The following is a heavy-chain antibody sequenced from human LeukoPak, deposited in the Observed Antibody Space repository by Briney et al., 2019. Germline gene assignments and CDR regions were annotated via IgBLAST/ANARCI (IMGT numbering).Heavy chain of an antibody. J-gene: IGHJ4*02. CDR1: GGSISSYY. Sequence: SETLSLTCTVSGGSISSYYWSWIRQPAGKGLEWIGRIYTSGSTNYNPSLKSRVTMSVDTSKNQFSLKLTYVTAADTAVYYCARHRVTGGLDYWGQGTLVTVSS. D-gene: IGHD2-21*02. V-gene: IGHV4-4*07. CDR3: ARHRVTGGLDY. CDR2: IYTSGST.